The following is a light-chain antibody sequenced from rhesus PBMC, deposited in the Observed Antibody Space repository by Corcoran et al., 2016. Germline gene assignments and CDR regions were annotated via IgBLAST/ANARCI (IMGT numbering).Light chain of an antibody. V-gene: IGKV1-22*01. Sequence: DIQMTQSPSSLSASVGDTVTITCRASQSIISWLDWYQQKPGKAPQLLIDKASNLQRGAPSRVSGTGSGTDFTLTIRSLQPDDFATYYCLQYSSSPLTFGGGTKVEFK. CDR3: LQYSSSPLT. CDR1: QSIISW. J-gene: IGKJ4*01. CDR2: KAS.